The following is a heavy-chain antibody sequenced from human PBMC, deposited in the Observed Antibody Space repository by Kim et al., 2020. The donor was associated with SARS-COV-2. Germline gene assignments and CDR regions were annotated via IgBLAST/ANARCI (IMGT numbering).Heavy chain of an antibody. J-gene: IGHJ4*02. V-gene: IGHV3-30*18. CDR2: ILRDGSNK. CDR1: GFLFNDYG. Sequence: GGSLRLSCAASGFLFNDYGMHWVRQAPGKVLDWVAVILRDGSNKIYAGSVNGRFTISRDNSKNTLYLQMNSLRAEDTAVYYCAKGEATSGTYYLYVYWGKGTRVTVSS. D-gene: IGHD1-26*01. CDR3: AKGEATSGTYYLYVY.